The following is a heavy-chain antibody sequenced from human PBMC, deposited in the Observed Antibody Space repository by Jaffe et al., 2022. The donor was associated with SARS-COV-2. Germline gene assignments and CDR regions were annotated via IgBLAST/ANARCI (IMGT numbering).Heavy chain of an antibody. V-gene: IGHV4-61*02. CDR1: GGSISSGSYY. CDR2: IYTSGST. CDR3: ARVLGAHCSGGSCYSGGWFDP. Sequence: QVQLQESGPGLVKPSQTLSLTCTVSGGSISSGSYYWSWIRQPAGKGLEWIGRIYTSGSTNYNPSLKSRVTISVDTSKNQFSLKLSSVTAADTAVYYCARVLGAHCSGGSCYSGGWFDPWGQGTLVTVSS. J-gene: IGHJ5*02. D-gene: IGHD2-15*01.